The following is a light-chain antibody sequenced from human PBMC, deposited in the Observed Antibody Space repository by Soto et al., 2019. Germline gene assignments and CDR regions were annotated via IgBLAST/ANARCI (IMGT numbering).Light chain of an antibody. CDR3: QHYGRSPWT. V-gene: IGKV3-20*01. Sequence: EIVLTQSPGTLSLSPGERATLSCRASQSISSSYLAWYQQKPGQAPRLLIYDASSRATGIPDRFSGSGSGTDFTLTISRLEPEDFAVYYCQHYGRSPWTFGQGTKVEIK. CDR2: DAS. CDR1: QSISSSY. J-gene: IGKJ1*01.